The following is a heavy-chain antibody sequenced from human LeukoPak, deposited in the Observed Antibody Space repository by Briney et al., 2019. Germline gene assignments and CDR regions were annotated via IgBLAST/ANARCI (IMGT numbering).Heavy chain of an antibody. D-gene: IGHD3-22*01. CDR2: IYYSGST. Sequence: SETLSLTCTVSGGSISSYYWSWIRQPPGKGLEWIGYIYYSGSTNYNPSLKSRVTISVDTSKNQFSLKLSSVTAADTAVYYCARLTYYYDSSGYYYYFDYWGQGTLVTVSS. V-gene: IGHV4-59*08. CDR1: GGSISSYY. CDR3: ARLTYYYDSSGYYYYFDY. J-gene: IGHJ4*02.